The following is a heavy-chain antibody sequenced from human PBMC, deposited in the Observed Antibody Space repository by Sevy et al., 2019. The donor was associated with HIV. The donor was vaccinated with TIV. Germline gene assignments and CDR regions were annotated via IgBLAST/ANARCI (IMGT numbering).Heavy chain of an antibody. CDR2: IKRDGSEK. Sequence: GGSLRLSCAASGFTFSNYWMSWVRQAPGKGLEWVAHIKRDGSEKYYVDSVKGRFGISRDNPKNSLYLQMNGLRAEDTAVYYCARDCSSTTCLWGLDVWGQGTTVTVSS. J-gene: IGHJ6*02. D-gene: IGHD2-2*01. V-gene: IGHV3-7*03. CDR3: ARDCSSTTCLWGLDV. CDR1: GFTFSNYW.